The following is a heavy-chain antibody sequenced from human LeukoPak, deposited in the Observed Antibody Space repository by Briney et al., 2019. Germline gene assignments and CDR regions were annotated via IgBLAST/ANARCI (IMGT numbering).Heavy chain of an antibody. CDR1: GYSFTNYW. J-gene: IGHJ4*02. CDR3: ARLLDYGGTYYFDY. D-gene: IGHD4-23*01. V-gene: IGHV5-51*01. Sequence: GESLQISCQDSGYSFTNYWIAWVRQMPGKGLEWMGIIYPRDSDTTYSPSFQGQVTISADKSISTAYLQWSSLKASDTAMYFCARLLDYGGTYYFDYWGQGTLVTVSS. CDR2: IYPRDSDT.